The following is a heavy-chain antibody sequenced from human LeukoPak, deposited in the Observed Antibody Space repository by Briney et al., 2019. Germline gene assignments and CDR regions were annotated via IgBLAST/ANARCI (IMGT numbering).Heavy chain of an antibody. Sequence: GGSLRLSCAVSGFTLSSYAMSWVRQAPGKGLEWVSTITAGGVNTYYADSVKGRFTISRDNSKNTLYVQMNSLRAEDTAVYYCAKSESTVITNFGYWGQGILVTVSS. CDR3: AKSESTVITNFGY. V-gene: IGHV3-23*01. J-gene: IGHJ4*02. CDR1: GFTLSSYA. CDR2: ITAGGVNT. D-gene: IGHD4-17*01.